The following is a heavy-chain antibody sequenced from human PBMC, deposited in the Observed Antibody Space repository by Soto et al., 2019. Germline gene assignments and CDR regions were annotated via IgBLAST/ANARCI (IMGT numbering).Heavy chain of an antibody. CDR1: GFSFSGSV. D-gene: IGHD4-17*01. CDR3: ARDLIAPDYGDYSEPLYYYYYGMDV. J-gene: IGHJ6*02. V-gene: IGHV3-73*01. Sequence: GGSLRLSCAASGFSFSGSVIHWVRQASGKGLEWVGRIRSKADSYATAYAASVEGRVTMTTDTSTSTAYMELRSLRSDDTAVYYCARDLIAPDYGDYSEPLYYYYYGMDVWGQGTTVTVSS. CDR2: IRSKADSYAT.